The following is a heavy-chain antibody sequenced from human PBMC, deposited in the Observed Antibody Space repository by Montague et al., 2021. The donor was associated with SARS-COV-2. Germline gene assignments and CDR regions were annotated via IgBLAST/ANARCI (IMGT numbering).Heavy chain of an antibody. CDR1: GITFSTYE. Sequence: SLSLSCAASGITFSTYEMIWVRQAPGKGLEWVSSIGASGSSTHYADSVKGRFTISRDNAKSSLFLQMDSLRVEDTAIYYCECLGSSDWYHWFDPRGQGTLVTVSS. CDR2: IGASGSST. V-gene: IGHV3-48*03. D-gene: IGHD6-19*01. CDR3: ECLGSSDWYHWFDP. J-gene: IGHJ5*02.